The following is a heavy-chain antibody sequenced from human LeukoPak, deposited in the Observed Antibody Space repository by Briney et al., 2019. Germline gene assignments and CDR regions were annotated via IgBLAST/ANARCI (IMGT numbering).Heavy chain of an antibody. CDR1: GFTFSSYA. CDR3: AKSPWLGPV. Sequence: GGSLRLSCAASGFTFSSYAMTWVRQAPGKGLEWVSSIRGSGGSTYYADSVKGRFTISRDNPKNTLYLQMNSLRAEDTAVYYCAKSPWLGPVWGQGTMVTVSS. D-gene: IGHD5-18*01. CDR2: IRGSGGST. J-gene: IGHJ3*01. V-gene: IGHV3-23*01.